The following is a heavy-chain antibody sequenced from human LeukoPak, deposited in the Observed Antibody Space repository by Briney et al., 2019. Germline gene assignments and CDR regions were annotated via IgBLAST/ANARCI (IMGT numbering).Heavy chain of an antibody. V-gene: IGHV3-30-3*01. CDR1: GFTFSSYA. D-gene: IGHD1-26*01. CDR3: ARDLTSGTALDY. CDR2: ISYDGSNK. Sequence: HPGGPLRLSCAASGFTFSSYAMHWVRQAPGKGLEWVAVISYDGSNKYYADSVKGRFTISRDNSKNTLYLQMNSLRAEDTAVYYCARDLTSGTALDYWGQGTLVTVSS. J-gene: IGHJ4*02.